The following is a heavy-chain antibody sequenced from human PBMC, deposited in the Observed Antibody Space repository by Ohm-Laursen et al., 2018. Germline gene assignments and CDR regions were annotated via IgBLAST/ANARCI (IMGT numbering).Heavy chain of an antibody. D-gene: IGHD3-3*01. CDR3: TRGGTYYDFWSGYSIIDY. CDR2: ISGSGGST. J-gene: IGHJ4*02. V-gene: IGHV3-23*01. Sequence: GSLRLSCTASGFTFSSYAMSWVRQAPGKGLEWVSAISGSGGSTYYADSVKGRFTISRDNSKNTLYLQMNSLRAEDTAVYYCTRGGTYYDFWSGYSIIDYWGQGTLVTVSS. CDR1: GFTFSSYA.